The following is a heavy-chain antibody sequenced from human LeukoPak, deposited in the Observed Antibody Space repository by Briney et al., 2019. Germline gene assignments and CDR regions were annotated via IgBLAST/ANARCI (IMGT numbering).Heavy chain of an antibody. J-gene: IGHJ4*02. CDR2: ISNDGRNK. D-gene: IGHD5-18*01. Sequence: PGGSLRLSCAASGFAFSSYAMHWVRQARGKGLEWVTGISNDGRNKYYADSVKGRFTISRDNSKNTLYLQMNSLRAEDTARYYCARDPVSTALQINSDYWGQGTQVTVSS. CDR1: GFAFSSYA. CDR3: ARDPVSTALQINSDY. V-gene: IGHV3-30*04.